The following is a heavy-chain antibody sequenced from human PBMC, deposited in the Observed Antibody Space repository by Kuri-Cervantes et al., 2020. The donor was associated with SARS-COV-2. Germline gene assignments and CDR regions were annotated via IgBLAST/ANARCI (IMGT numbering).Heavy chain of an antibody. CDR1: GGTISSSRYY. CDR3: ARQDYDLWTGDHDF. D-gene: IGHD3-3*01. J-gene: IGHJ4*02. Sequence: SETLSLTCTVSGGTISSSRYYWGWIRQPPGKRLEWIGSIYYTGKTFYGPPLKTRVTISVDPSKNKFSLKLTSVSAADTAVYYCARQDYDLWTGDHDFWGQGNLVTVSS. CDR2: IYYTGKT. V-gene: IGHV4-39*01.